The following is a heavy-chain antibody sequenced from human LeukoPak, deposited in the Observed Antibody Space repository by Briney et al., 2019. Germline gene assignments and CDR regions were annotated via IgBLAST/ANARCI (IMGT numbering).Heavy chain of an antibody. CDR2: ISWDGGST. CDR1: GFTFDDYT. V-gene: IGHV3-43*01. CDR3: AKDFTHAGYSSGWPYYFDY. Sequence: GGSLRLSCAASGFTFDDYTMHWVRQAPGKGLEWVSLISWDGGSTYYADSVKGRFTISRDNSKNSLYLQMNSLRTEDAALYYCAKDFTHAGYSSGWPYYFDYWGQGTLVTVSS. J-gene: IGHJ4*02. D-gene: IGHD6-19*01.